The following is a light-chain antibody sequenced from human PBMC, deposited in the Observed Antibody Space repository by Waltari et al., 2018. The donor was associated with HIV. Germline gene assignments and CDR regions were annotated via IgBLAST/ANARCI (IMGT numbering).Light chain of an antibody. CDR3: SSYAGSSMSYA. CDR1: SSDVGAFKY. V-gene: IGLV2-8*01. J-gene: IGLJ1*01. Sequence: QSALTQPPSASGSPGQSVSISCTGASSDVGAFKYVSWYPQHPGKAPKLLIYDGTRRPSGVPDRFSGSKSGNTASLTVSGLQAEDEAHYYCSSYAGSSMSYAFGTGTKVTVL. CDR2: DGT.